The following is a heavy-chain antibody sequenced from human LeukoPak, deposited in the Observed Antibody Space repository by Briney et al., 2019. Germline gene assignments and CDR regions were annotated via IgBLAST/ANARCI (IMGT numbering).Heavy chain of an antibody. CDR3: ATDRRYDSSGYYIFDY. CDR1: GFTFTSSA. Sequence: GASVKVSCKASGFTFTSSAMQWVRRARGQCLEWIGWIVVGSGNTNYAQKFQERVTITRDMSTSTAYMELSSLRSEDTAVYYCATDRRYDSSGYYIFDYWGQGTLVTVSS. J-gene: IGHJ4*02. V-gene: IGHV1-58*02. CDR2: IVVGSGNT. D-gene: IGHD3-22*01.